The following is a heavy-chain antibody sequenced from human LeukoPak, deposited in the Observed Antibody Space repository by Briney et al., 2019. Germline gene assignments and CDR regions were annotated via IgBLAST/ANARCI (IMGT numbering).Heavy chain of an antibody. CDR1: GGSISSYY. CDR2: IYYSGST. D-gene: IGHD2-2*01. CDR3: ARGPYCSSTSCYRSHYGQNWYFDL. V-gene: IGHV4-59*01. J-gene: IGHJ2*01. Sequence: SETLSLTCTVSGGSISSYYWSWIRQPPGKGLEWIGYIYYSGSTNYNPSLKSRVTISVDTSKNQFSLKLSSVTAADTAVYYCARGPYCSSTSCYRSHYGQNWYFDLWGRGTLVTVSS.